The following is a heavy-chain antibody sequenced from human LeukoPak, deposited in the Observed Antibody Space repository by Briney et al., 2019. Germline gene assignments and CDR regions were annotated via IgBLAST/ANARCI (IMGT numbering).Heavy chain of an antibody. CDR1: GYSFTSYD. D-gene: IGHD6-13*01. CDR3: ARSIEALTYSSSWYFPVDY. Sequence: ASVKVSCKASGYSFTSYDINWVRQATGQELEWMGWMNPNSGNIGYAQKFQGRVTMTRNTSISTAYMELSSLRSEDTAVYYCARSIEALTYSSSWYFPVDYWGQGTLVTVSS. CDR2: MNPNSGNI. V-gene: IGHV1-8*01. J-gene: IGHJ4*02.